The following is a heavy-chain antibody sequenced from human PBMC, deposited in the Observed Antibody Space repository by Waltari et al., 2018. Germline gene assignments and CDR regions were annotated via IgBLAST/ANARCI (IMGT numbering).Heavy chain of an antibody. D-gene: IGHD5-18*01. Sequence: QLLQSGGGFAEPGGSLRVSCAASGFTFRRFSMSWFRQSPGRGLGGVAAMSGRASGKYYADSVKGRFTISTDDSKITLYLQMNSLTEDDSAIYYCAKWDTAMVGWGQGTQVTVSS. J-gene: IGHJ4*02. V-gene: IGHV3-23*01. CDR1: GFTFRRFS. CDR2: MSGRASGK. CDR3: AKWDTAMVG.